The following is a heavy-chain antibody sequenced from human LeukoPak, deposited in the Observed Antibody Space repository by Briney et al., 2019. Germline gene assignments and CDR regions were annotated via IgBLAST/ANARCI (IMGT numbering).Heavy chain of an antibody. V-gene: IGHV5-10-1*01. J-gene: IGHJ4*02. CDR2: IDPSDSYT. CDR3: ATTVTTRSPYYFDY. Sequence: GESLKISCKGSGYSFTSYWISWVRQMPGKGLEWMGRIDPSDSYTNYSPSFQGHVTIPADKSISTAYLQWSSLKASDTAMYYCATTVTTRSPYYFDYWGQGTLVTVSS. D-gene: IGHD4-17*01. CDR1: GYSFTSYW.